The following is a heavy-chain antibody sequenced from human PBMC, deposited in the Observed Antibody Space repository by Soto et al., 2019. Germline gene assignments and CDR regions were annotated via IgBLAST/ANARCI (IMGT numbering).Heavy chain of an antibody. D-gene: IGHD2-2*02. CDR2: ISAYNGNT. J-gene: IGHJ5*02. V-gene: IGHV1-18*01. Sequence: ASVKVSCKASGYTFTSYGISWVRQAPGQGLEWMGWISAYNGNTNYAQKLQGRVTMTTDTSTSTAYMELRSLRSDDTAVYYCARERPLRMSYCSSTSCYTGTGLGPWGQGTLVTVSS. CDR3: ARERPLRMSYCSSTSCYTGTGLGP. CDR1: GYTFTSYG.